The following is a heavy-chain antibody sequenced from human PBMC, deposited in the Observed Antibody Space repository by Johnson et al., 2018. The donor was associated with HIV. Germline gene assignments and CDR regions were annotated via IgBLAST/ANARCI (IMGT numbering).Heavy chain of an antibody. CDR2: IYSGGNT. V-gene: IGHV3-53*01. J-gene: IGHJ3*02. Sequence: VQLVEFGGGLIQPGGSLRLSCAASGFTVRSTYMNWVRQAPGKGLEWVSVIYSGGNTYYTDSVRGRFTISRDNSRNTLYLQMNSLRAEDTAVYYCATSRVLLYQPLRPHAFDIWGQGTMVTVSS. CDR1: GFTVRSTY. CDR3: ATSRVLLYQPLRPHAFDI. D-gene: IGHD2-2*01.